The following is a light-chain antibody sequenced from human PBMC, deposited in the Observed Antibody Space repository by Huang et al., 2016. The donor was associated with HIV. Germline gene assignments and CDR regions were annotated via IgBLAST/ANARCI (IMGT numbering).Light chain of an antibody. CDR3: QHRSSPFT. CDR2: DAA. V-gene: IGKV3-11*01. Sequence: EIVLTQSPATLSLSPGERATLSCRASQSVSSYLAWYQPKPGQAPRLLVYDAATRATGSQARFSGSGVGTDFTLTISSLGPEDFAVYYCQHRSSPFTFGPGTKVDIK. J-gene: IGKJ3*01. CDR1: QSVSSY.